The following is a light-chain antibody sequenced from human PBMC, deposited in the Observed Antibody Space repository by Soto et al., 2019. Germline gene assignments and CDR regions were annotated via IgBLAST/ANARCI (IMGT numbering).Light chain of an antibody. CDR1: SSNIGAGYD. V-gene: IGLV1-40*01. CDR2: GNS. Sequence: QSVLTQPPSVSGAPGQRVTISCTGSSSNIGAGYDVHWFQQLPGTAPKLLIYGNSNRPSGVSARFSDSKSGTSAALAMTGLQAEDEADYYCQSYDSSLSGVVFGGGTKLTVL. CDR3: QSYDSSLSGVV. J-gene: IGLJ2*01.